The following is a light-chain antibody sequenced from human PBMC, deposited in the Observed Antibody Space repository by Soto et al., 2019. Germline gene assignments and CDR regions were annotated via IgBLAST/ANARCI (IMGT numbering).Light chain of an antibody. CDR1: QSVSSY. V-gene: IGKV3-11*01. J-gene: IGKJ1*01. Sequence: KVLKNAAAALSLYLGERVILSFRASQSVSSYLAWYQQKPGQAPRLLIYDASNRATGIPARFSGSGSGTDFTLTISSLEPEDFAVYYCQQRSNWPTFGQGSKVDI. CDR3: QQRSNWPT. CDR2: DAS.